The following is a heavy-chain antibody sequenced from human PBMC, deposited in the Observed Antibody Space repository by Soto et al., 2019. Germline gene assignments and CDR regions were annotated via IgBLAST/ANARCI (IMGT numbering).Heavy chain of an antibody. CDR3: ARGLWFGELLPFDY. CDR2: IYYSGST. J-gene: IGHJ4*02. Sequence: SETLSLTCTVSGSSISSSSYYWGWIRQPPGKGLEWIGSIYYSGSTYYNPSLKSRVTISVDTSKNQFSLKLSSVTAADTAVYYCARGLWFGELLPFDYWGQGTLVTVSS. V-gene: IGHV4-39*01. D-gene: IGHD3-10*01. CDR1: GSSISSSSYY.